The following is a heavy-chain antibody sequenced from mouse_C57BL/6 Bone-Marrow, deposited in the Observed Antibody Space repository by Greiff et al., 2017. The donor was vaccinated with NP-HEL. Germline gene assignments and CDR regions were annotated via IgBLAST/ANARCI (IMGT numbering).Heavy chain of an antibody. D-gene: IGHD2-3*01. CDR3: ARRPMMVTTGAY. CDR2: ISSGGSYT. CDR1: GFTFSSYG. Sequence: EVHLVESGGDLVKPGGSLKLSCAASGFTFSSYGMSWVRQTPDKRLEWVATISSGGSYTYYPDSVKGRFTISRDNAKNTLYLQMSSLKSEDTAMYYCARRPMMVTTGAYWGQGTLVTVSA. V-gene: IGHV5-6*01. J-gene: IGHJ3*01.